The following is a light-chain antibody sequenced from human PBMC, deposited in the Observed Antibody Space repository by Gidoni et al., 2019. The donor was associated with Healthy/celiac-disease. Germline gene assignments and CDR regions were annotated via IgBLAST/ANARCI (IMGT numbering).Light chain of an antibody. CDR3: QQRSNWPPWT. Sequence: LVFTQSPAPLSLSPGERATLSCSASQRVSSYLSWYQQKPGQAPRLLIYDASNRSTGLPARFSGSGSGTDFTLIISSLEPEDFVVYYCQQRSNWPPWTFGQGTKVEIK. CDR2: DAS. J-gene: IGKJ1*01. CDR1: QRVSSY. V-gene: IGKV3-11*01.